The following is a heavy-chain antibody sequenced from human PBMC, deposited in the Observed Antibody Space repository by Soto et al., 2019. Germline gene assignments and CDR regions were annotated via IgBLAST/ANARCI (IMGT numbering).Heavy chain of an antibody. J-gene: IGHJ4*02. CDR3: ARAPSIVLVPAAPFDY. CDR1: GGAFSSYA. Sequence: SVKVSWKASGGAFSSYAISWVRQAPGQGLEWMGGIIPIFGTANYAQKFQGRVTITADESTSTAYMELSSLRSEDTAVYYCARAPSIVLVPAAPFDYWGQGTLVTVSS. CDR2: IIPIFGTA. D-gene: IGHD2-2*01. V-gene: IGHV1-69*13.